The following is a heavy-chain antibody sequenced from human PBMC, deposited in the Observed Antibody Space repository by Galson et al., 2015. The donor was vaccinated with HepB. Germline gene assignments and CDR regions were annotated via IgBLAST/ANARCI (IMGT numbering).Heavy chain of an antibody. Sequence: SLRLSCAASGFTFSSYGMHWVRQAPGKGLEWVAGIWYDGSNKHYADSVKGRFTISRDNSKNTLYLQVNSLRAEDTALYYCTRHPTTFYDFWGGYSDNWFDPWGQGTRVIVSS. CDR2: IWYDGSNK. D-gene: IGHD3-3*01. V-gene: IGHV3-33*01. J-gene: IGHJ5*02. CDR3: TRHPTTFYDFWGGYSDNWFDP. CDR1: GFTFSSYG.